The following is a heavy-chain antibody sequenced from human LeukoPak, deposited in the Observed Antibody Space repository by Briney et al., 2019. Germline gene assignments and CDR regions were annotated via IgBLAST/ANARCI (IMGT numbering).Heavy chain of an antibody. CDR1: GYTFTAYY. D-gene: IGHD2-15*01. V-gene: IGHV1-2*02. Sequence: ASVKVSCKASGYTFTAYYMHWVRQAPGQGPEWMGWINPNTGDTKYAQKFQGRVTMTRDTTISTAYLELSRLTSDDTAVYYCTSYPRYVSTPPFDYWGQGTLVTVSS. J-gene: IGHJ4*02. CDR3: TSYPRYVSTPPFDY. CDR2: INPNTGDT.